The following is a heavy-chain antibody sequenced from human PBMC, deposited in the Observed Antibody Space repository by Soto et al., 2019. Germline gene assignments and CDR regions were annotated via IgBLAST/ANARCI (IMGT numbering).Heavy chain of an antibody. CDR3: ARTRRFGVGAWYDP. V-gene: IGHV4-61*01. CDR2: LYDSGTT. D-gene: IGHD3-3*01. J-gene: IGHJ5*02. CDR1: GDSISSTSHY. Sequence: QVQLQESGPGLVKPSETLSLICTVSGDSISSTSHYWSWIRQPPGKGLEWIGYLYDSGTTNYNLSLKSRVTISVDTSKLQVSLKLRSVTAADTAVYYCARTRRFGVGAWYDPWGQGTLVTVSS.